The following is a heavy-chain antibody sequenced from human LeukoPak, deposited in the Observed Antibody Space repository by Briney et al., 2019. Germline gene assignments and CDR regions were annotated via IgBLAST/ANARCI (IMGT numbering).Heavy chain of an antibody. J-gene: IGHJ4*02. CDR1: GFTFSSYS. D-gene: IGHD6-19*01. CDR3: AGCSGWYMGAPFDY. Sequence: GGSLRLSCAASGFTFSSYSMNWVHQAPGKGLEWVAYSSYSGSIIYYADSVKGRFTISRDNSKNLLYLQMSSLRAEDTATYYCAGCSGWYMGAPFDYWGQGTLVTVSS. CDR2: SSYSGSII. V-gene: IGHV3-48*04.